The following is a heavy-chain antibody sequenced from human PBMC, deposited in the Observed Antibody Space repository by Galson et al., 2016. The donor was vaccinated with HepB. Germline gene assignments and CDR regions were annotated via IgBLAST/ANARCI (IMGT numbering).Heavy chain of an antibody. CDR3: ARAASDCSGGSCYRYYFDY. D-gene: IGHD2-15*01. V-gene: IGHV1-46*01. CDR1: GYTFTSHY. CDR2: INPSGGST. Sequence: SVKVSCKASGYTFTSHYMHWVRQAPGQGLEWMGIINPSGGSTSYGQKFQGRVTMTRDTSTSTVYMELSSLRSEDTAVYYCARAASDCSGGSCYRYYFDYWGLGTLVTVSS. J-gene: IGHJ4*02.